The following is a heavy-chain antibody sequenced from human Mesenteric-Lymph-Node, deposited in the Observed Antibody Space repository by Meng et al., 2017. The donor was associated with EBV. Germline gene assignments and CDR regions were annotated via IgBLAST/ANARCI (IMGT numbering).Heavy chain of an antibody. CDR3: ARFGDLFLDQ. CDR2: ISYDGSTK. CDR1: GFTFSSYA. D-gene: IGHD3-10*01. Sequence: VHLVESGGGVVQPGVSLCFSCSAAGFTFSSYALNWVRQAPGKGLEWVAVISYDGSTKYYADSVKGRFTISRDNSKNTLYLQMNSLRPEDTAVYYCARFGDLFLDQWGQGTLVTVSS. J-gene: IGHJ4*02. V-gene: IGHV3-30-3*01.